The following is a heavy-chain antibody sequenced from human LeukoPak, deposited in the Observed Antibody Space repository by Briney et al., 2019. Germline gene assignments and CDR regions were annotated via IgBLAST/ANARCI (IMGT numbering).Heavy chain of an antibody. CDR3: ARDPRYDILTRGGYFDY. CDR2: INPNSGGT. V-gene: IGHV1-2*02. J-gene: IGHJ4*02. CDR1: GYTITGCY. D-gene: IGHD3-9*01. Sequence: GASVKVSCKASGYTITGCYMHWVRQAPGQGLEWMGWINPNSGGTNYAQKFQGRVTMTRDTSISTAYMELSRLRSDDTAVYYCARDPRYDILTRGGYFDYWGQGTLVTVSS.